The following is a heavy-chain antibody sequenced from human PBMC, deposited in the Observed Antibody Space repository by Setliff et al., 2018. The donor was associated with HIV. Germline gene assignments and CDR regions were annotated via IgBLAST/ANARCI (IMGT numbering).Heavy chain of an antibody. J-gene: IGHJ6*02. CDR2: IYHSGST. CDR1: GGSINIGSFY. V-gene: IGHV4-39*07. D-gene: IGHD3-10*01. Sequence: ASETLSLTCTVSGGSINIGSFYWGWIRQPPGKGLEWIGSIYHSGSTYYDPSLQSRVTISLDTSKNQFSLNLMSVTAADTAVYYCAREGDGRINIIRGVESYFYYGMDVGGQGTTVTVSS. CDR3: AREGDGRINIIRGVESYFYYGMDV.